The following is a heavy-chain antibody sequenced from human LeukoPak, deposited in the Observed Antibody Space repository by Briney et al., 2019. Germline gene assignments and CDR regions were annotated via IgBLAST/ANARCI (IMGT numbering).Heavy chain of an antibody. Sequence: GGSLRLSCAASGFTFSSYSMHWVRQAPGKGLEWVAFIRYDGSNKYYADSVKGRFTISRDNSKNTLYLQMNSLRAEDTAVYYCAKDSLRFLEWLASGAFDIWGQGTMVTVSS. CDR2: IRYDGSNK. V-gene: IGHV3-30*02. D-gene: IGHD3-3*01. CDR3: AKDSLRFLEWLASGAFDI. CDR1: GFTFSSYS. J-gene: IGHJ3*02.